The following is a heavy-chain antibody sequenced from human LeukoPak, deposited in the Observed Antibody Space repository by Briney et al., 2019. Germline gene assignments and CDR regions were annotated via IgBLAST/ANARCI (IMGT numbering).Heavy chain of an antibody. CDR1: GFTFSNYW. V-gene: IGHV3-74*01. J-gene: IGHJ4*02. CDR3: AKGASIAARAPFDY. Sequence: GGSLRLSCAASGFTFSNYWMHWVRQAPGKGLVWVSRVNSDGSSKNYADSVKGRFTISRDNSKNTLYLQMNSLRAEDTAVYYCAKGASIAARAPFDYWGQGTLVTVSS. CDR2: VNSDGSSK. D-gene: IGHD6-6*01.